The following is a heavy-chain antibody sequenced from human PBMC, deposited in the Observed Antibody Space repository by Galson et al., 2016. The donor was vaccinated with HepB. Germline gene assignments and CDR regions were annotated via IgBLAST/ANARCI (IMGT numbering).Heavy chain of an antibody. D-gene: IGHD5-18*01. CDR2: ISGTGDRR. V-gene: IGHV3-23*01. J-gene: IGHJ1*01. CDR1: GFTFSTHA. CDR3: STSNSYGYVH. Sequence: SLRLSCAASGFTFSTHAMSWVRQAPGKGLEWVSAISGTGDRRDSADSVTGRLTISRDNLKNTVHLQMDSLRAEDTALYYCSTSNSYGYVHWGQGALVTVSS.